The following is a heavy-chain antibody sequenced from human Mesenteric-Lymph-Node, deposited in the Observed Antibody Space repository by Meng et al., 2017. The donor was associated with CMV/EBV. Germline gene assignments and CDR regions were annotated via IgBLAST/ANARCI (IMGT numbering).Heavy chain of an antibody. CDR3: AKEGNSRYYYGMDV. CDR2: ISSRGSTK. CDR1: GFTFSSYE. D-gene: IGHD3-16*02. Sequence: GESLKISCVASGFTFSSYEMNWVRQAPGKGLEWISYISSRGSTKYYADSVKGRFTISRDNAKNTLYLQMNSLRAEDTAVYYCAKEGNSRYYYGMDVWGQGTTVTVSS. V-gene: IGHV3-48*03. J-gene: IGHJ6*02.